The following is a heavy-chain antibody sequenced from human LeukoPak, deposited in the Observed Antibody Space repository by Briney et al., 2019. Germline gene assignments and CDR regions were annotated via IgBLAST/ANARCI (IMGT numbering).Heavy chain of an antibody. Sequence: ASVTVSCKSSVYTFPRYGISWVRQPPGQGLEWMAWISAYNGNTDYAQKLQGRVTMTTDTSTSTAYMELRSLRSDDTAVYYCARARYLTGSRDDAFDIWGQGTVVTVSS. CDR3: ARARYLTGSRDDAFDI. CDR2: ISAYNGNT. D-gene: IGHD1-26*01. CDR1: VYTFPRYG. V-gene: IGHV1-18*01. J-gene: IGHJ3*02.